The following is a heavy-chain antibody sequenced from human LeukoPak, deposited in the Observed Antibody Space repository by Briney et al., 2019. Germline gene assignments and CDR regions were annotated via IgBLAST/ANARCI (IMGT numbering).Heavy chain of an antibody. J-gene: IGHJ4*02. CDR1: GGSISCDY. Sequence: SETLSVTCTVPGGSISCDYWCWIRQRPRKGLGWVGHIYYSGSTNYTPSLKSRVTISFEASKNRFSRKLSSVTAADTAVYYCARVGYGGNPVAGWGQGTLVTVSS. D-gene: IGHD4/OR15-4a*01. CDR2: IYYSGST. V-gene: IGHV4-59*01. CDR3: ARVGYGGNPVAG.